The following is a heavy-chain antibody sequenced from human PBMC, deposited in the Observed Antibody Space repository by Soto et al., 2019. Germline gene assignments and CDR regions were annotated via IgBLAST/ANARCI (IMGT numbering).Heavy chain of an antibody. CDR2: IYYSGST. Sequence: SGTLSLTCTDFGGSISSYKRSWIRQPPGKGLEWIGYIYYSGSTNYNPSLKSRVTISVDTSKNQFSLKLSSVTAADTAVYYCARGGIAAAGIDYYYYGMDVWGQGTTVTVSS. CDR1: GGSISSYK. J-gene: IGHJ6*02. CDR3: ARGGIAAAGIDYYYYGMDV. V-gene: IGHV4-59*01. D-gene: IGHD6-13*01.